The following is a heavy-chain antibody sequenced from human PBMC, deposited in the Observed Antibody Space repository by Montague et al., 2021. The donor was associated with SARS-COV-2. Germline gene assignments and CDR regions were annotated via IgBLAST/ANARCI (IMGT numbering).Heavy chain of an antibody. CDR2: INWNSGSV. D-gene: IGHD3-16*01. V-gene: IGHV3-9*01. Sequence: SLRLSCAASGFKFYDSAMYWVRQAPGKGLEWVSSINWNSGSVDYADSVKGRFTISRDNTKNSLFLQMNSLRTEDTALYYCAKDHYASGKMGFFDLWGRGTLVTVSS. CDR3: AKDHYASGKMGFFDL. CDR1: GFKFYDSA. J-gene: IGHJ2*01.